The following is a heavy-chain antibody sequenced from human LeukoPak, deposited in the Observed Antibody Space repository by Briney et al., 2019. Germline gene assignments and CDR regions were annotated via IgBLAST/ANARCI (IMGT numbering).Heavy chain of an antibody. CDR2: IIHSGST. V-gene: IGHV4-34*01. CDR1: GGSFSGYY. D-gene: IGHD6-13*01. J-gene: IGHJ6*02. CDR3: ARGRRKLGPNYYYYGMDV. Sequence: PSETLSLTCAVYGGSFSGYYWSWIRQPPGKGLEWIGEIIHSGSTNYNPSLKSRVTISVDTSKNQFSLKLSSVTAADTAVYYCARGRRKLGPNYYYYGMDVWGQGTTVTVSS.